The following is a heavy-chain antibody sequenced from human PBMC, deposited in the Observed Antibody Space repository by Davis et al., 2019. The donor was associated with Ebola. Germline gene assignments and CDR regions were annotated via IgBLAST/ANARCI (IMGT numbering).Heavy chain of an antibody. Sequence: PGGSLRLSCAASGFTFSSYSMNWVRQAPGKGLEWVSYISNGVTSTHYADSVKGRFTISRDNAKNSLYLQMNSLRAEDTAVYYCATDTTTISTSTYWGRGTLVTVSS. J-gene: IGHJ4*02. D-gene: IGHD5-24*01. CDR1: GFTFSSYS. CDR3: ATDTTTISTSTY. V-gene: IGHV3-48*04. CDR2: ISNGVTST.